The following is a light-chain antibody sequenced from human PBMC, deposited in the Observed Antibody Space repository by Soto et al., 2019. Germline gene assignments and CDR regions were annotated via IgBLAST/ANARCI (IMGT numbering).Light chain of an antibody. J-gene: IGKJ4*01. CDR3: QQRSNWPPLT. CDR1: QSVNNY. CDR2: DVS. Sequence: EIVLTQSPATLSLSPGERATLSCRARQSVNNYLAWYQQKPGQAPRLLIYDVSNRATGIPARFSGSGSGTDFTLPISSLEPEDFAFYDCQQRSNWPPLTFGGGTKVEIK. V-gene: IGKV3-11*01.